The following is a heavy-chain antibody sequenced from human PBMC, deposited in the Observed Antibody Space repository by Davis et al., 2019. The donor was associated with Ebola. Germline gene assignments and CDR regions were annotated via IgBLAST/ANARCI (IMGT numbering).Heavy chain of an antibody. CDR1: GYTFTGYY. D-gene: IGHD2-8*01. Sequence: AASVKVSCKASGYTFTGYYMHWVRQAPGQGLEWMGWINPNSGGTNYAQKFQGWVTMTRDTSISTAYMELSSLRSEDTAVYYCARAGHQLRIYSMLYYYYYGMDVWGQGTTVTVSS. J-gene: IGHJ6*02. CDR2: INPNSGGT. CDR3: ARAGHQLRIYSMLYYYYYGMDV. V-gene: IGHV1-2*04.